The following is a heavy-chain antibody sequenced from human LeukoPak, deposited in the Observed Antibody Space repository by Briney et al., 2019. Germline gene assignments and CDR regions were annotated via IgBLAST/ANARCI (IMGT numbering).Heavy chain of an antibody. D-gene: IGHD3-16*01. V-gene: IGHV4-4*07. CDR3: ARYVPQDYYFDY. Sequence: SETLSLTCTVSGASISSYFWSWIRQPAGKGLEWIGRFYTSGSTNYNPSLKSRVTMSADTSKNQFSLKLTSVTAVDTAVYYCARYVPQDYYFDYWGQGTLVTVSS. CDR2: FYTSGST. CDR1: GASISSYF. J-gene: IGHJ4*02.